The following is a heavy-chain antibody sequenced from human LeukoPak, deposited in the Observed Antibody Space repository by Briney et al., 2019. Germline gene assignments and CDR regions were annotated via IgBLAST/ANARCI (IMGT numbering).Heavy chain of an antibody. J-gene: IGHJ4*02. Sequence: KTSETLSLTCTVPGGSLSRYYWSWIRQPPGKGLEWIGYIYYRGTTNYNPSLKSRVTLPVDTSKSQFSLKLSSVTDADTAVFNCARETGNYYFDYWGQGTLVTVSS. D-gene: IGHD3-9*01. CDR2: IYYRGTT. CDR1: GGSLSRYY. CDR3: ARETGNYYFDY. V-gene: IGHV4-59*01.